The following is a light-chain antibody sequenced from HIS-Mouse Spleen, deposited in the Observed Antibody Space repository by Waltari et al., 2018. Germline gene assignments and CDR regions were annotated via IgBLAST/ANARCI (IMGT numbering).Light chain of an antibody. CDR2: SNT. CDR3: AAWDDSLNGYV. V-gene: IGLV1-44*01. J-gene: IGLJ1*01. CDR1: SSNTGSNT. Sequence: QSVLTQPPSASGTPGQRVTISCSGSSSNTGSNTVNWYQQLPGTAPKLLIYSNTQRPSGVPDRCSGSKSGTSASLAISGLQSEDEADYYCAAWDDSLNGYVFGTGTKVTVL.